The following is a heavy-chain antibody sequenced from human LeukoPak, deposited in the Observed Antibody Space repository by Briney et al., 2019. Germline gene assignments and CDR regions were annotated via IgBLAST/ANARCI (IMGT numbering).Heavy chain of an antibody. V-gene: IGHV4-61*02. D-gene: IGHD6-19*01. CDR3: ARGVYSSGWYYFDY. Sequence: SETLSLTCTVSGGSISSGSYYWSWIRQPAGKGLEWIGRIYTSGSTNYNPSLKSRVTISVDASKNQFSLKLSSVTAADTAVYYCARGVYSSGWYYFDYWGQGTLVTVSS. CDR1: GGSISSGSYY. J-gene: IGHJ4*02. CDR2: IYTSGST.